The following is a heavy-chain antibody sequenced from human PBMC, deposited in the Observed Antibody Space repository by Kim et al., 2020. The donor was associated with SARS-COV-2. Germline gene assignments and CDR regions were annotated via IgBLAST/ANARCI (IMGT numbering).Heavy chain of an antibody. Sequence: GGSLRLSCAASGFTFSSYAMHWVRQAPGKGLEWVAVISYDGSNKYYADSVKGRFTISRDNSKNTLYLQMNSLRAEDTAVYYCARCSAYYFDYWGQGTLVT. D-gene: IGHD6-19*01. J-gene: IGHJ4*02. V-gene: IGHV3-30*04. CDR2: ISYDGSNK. CDR1: GFTFSSYA. CDR3: ARCSAYYFDY.